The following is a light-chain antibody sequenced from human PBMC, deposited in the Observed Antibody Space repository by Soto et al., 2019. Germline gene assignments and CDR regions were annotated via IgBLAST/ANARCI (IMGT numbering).Light chain of an antibody. CDR1: QSVFYSSNNKNY. V-gene: IGKV4-1*01. J-gene: IGKJ1*01. CDR2: WAS. Sequence: DIVMTQSPDSLVVSLGERATINCKSSQSVFYSSNNKNYLAWYQQKPGQPPKLLIYWASTRESGVPHRFSGSGSGTDFTLTISTLQAEDVAVYFCQQFYSTPRTFGQGTKVEIK. CDR3: QQFYSTPRT.